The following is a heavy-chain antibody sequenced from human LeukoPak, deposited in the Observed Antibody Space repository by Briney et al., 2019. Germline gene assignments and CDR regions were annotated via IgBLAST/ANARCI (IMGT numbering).Heavy chain of an antibody. D-gene: IGHD3-16*01. CDR3: ARALDLYNWFDS. CDR2: INHGGRT. V-gene: IGHV4-34*01. Sequence: SETLSLTCAVYGGSFSGYYWSWIRQPPGKGLEWIGEINHGGRTNYNPSLKSRVTISVDTSKNQFSLKLSSVTAADTAVYYCARALDLYNWFDSWGQGTLVTVSS. CDR1: GGSFSGYY. J-gene: IGHJ5*01.